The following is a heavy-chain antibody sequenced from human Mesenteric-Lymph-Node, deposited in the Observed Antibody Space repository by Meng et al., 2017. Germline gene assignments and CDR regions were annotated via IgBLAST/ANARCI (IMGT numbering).Heavy chain of an antibody. CDR1: GFTFSNYW. V-gene: IGHV3-7*01. D-gene: IGHD6-13*01. CDR2: IKQDGSEK. CDR3: ARVEGSWYDKYYFDY. Sequence: GESLKISCVASGFTFSNYWMSWVRQAPGKGLEWVANIKQDGSEKYYVDSVKGRFTISRDNAKNSLYLQMNSLRAEDTAVYYCARVEGSWYDKYYFDYWGQGTLVTVSS. J-gene: IGHJ4*02.